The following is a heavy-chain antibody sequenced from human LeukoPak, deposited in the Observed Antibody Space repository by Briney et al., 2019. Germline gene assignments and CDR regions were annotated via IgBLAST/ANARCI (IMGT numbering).Heavy chain of an antibody. J-gene: IGHJ3*02. D-gene: IGHD3-22*01. CDR2: INPSGGST. Sequence: ASVKVSCKASGYTFTSHYMHWVRQAPGQGLECMGIINPSGGSTSYAQKFQGRVTMTRDMSTSTVYMELSSLRSEDTAVYYCARGKVYYYGSSSYYEGDAFDIWGQGTMVTVSS. CDR1: GYTFTSHY. CDR3: ARGKVYYYGSSSYYEGDAFDI. V-gene: IGHV1-46*01.